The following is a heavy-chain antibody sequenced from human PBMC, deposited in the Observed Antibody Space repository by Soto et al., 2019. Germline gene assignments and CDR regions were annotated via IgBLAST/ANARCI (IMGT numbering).Heavy chain of an antibody. CDR2: ISYDGSNK. V-gene: IGHV3-30*18. J-gene: IGHJ4*02. CDR1: GFTFSSHG. D-gene: IGHD3-16*02. CDR3: ANSYYDYIWGSYRPFYFDY. Sequence: GGSLRLSCVASGFTFSSHGMHWVRQAPGKGLEWVAVISYDGSNKYYADSVKGRFTISRDNSKNTLYLQMNSLRAEDTAVYYCANSYYDYIWGSYRPFYFDYWGQGTLVTVSS.